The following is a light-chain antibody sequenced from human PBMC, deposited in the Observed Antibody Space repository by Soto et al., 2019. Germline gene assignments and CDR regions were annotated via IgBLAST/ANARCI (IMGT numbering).Light chain of an antibody. Sequence: EIVLTQSPATLFLSPGERATLSCRASQSVSRYLAWYQQKPGQAPRLLIYDASNRATGIPARFSGSGSGTDFTLTISSLEPEDFAVYYCQQRSNWLTFGGGTKV. J-gene: IGKJ4*01. CDR3: QQRSNWLT. CDR2: DAS. V-gene: IGKV3-11*01. CDR1: QSVSRY.